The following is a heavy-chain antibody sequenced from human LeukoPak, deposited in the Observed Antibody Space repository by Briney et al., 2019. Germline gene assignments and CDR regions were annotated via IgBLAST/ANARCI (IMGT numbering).Heavy chain of an antibody. V-gene: IGHV3-30-3*01. CDR2: ISYDGSNK. D-gene: IGHD3-3*01. J-gene: IGHJ6*02. Sequence: PGGSLRLSCAASGFTFSSYAMHWVRQAPGKGLEWVAVISYDGSNKYYADSVKGRFTISRDNSKNTLYLQMNSLRAEDTAVYYCARDLPANYDFWSGMYYYYGMDVWGQGTTVTVSS. CDR3: ARDLPANYDFWSGMYYYYGMDV. CDR1: GFTFSSYA.